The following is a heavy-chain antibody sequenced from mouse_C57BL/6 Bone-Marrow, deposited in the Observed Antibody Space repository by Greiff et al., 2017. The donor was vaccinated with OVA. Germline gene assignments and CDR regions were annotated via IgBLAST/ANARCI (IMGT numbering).Heavy chain of an antibody. CDR1: GYTFTDYY. Sequence: QVQLQQSGAELVRPGASVKLSCKASGYTFTDYYISWVKQRPGQGLEWIARIYPGSGNIYYNEKFKGKATLTAEKSYSTAYMQLSSLTSDDSAVYFCARSERLRDYFDDWGQGTTLTVSS. V-gene: IGHV1-76*01. J-gene: IGHJ2*01. D-gene: IGHD2-2*01. CDR2: IYPGSGNI. CDR3: ARSERLRDYFDD.